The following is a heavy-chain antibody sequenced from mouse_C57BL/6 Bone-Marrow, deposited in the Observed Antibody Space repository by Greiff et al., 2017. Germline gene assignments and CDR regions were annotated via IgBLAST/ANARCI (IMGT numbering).Heavy chain of an antibody. D-gene: IGHD3-2*02. CDR3: ARNRDSSSYYAMDY. CDR1: GYTFTDYN. V-gene: IGHV1-18*01. CDR2: INPNNGGT. Sequence: VQLQQSGPELVKPGASVKIPCKASGYTFTDYNMDWVKQSHGKSLEWIGDINPNNGGTIYNQKFKGKATLTVDKSSSTAYMELRSLTSEDTAVYYCARNRDSSSYYAMDYWGQGTSVTVSS. J-gene: IGHJ4*01.